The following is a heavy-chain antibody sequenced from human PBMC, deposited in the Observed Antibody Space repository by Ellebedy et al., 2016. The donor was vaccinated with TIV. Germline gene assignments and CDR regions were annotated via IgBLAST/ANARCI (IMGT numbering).Heavy chain of an antibody. CDR3: ARDRRITIFGVVTPGVFDL. V-gene: IGHV3-48*01. D-gene: IGHD3-3*01. Sequence: GESLKISXAASGFTFNKYNMHWVRQAPGKGLEWLAYITSSSSTMYYADSVKGRFTISRDNAKNSLYLEMNSLRAEDTAVYYCARDRRITIFGVVTPGVFDLWGQGTVVTVSS. CDR1: GFTFNKYN. CDR2: ITSSSSTM. J-gene: IGHJ3*01.